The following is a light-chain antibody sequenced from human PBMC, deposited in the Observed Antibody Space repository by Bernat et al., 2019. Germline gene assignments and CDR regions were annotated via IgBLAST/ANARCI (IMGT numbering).Light chain of an antibody. V-gene: IGLV3-25*03. Sequence: SYELTQPPSVSVSPGETARISCSGEALTKEYTYWYQQKAGQAPVLLIYKDDERPSGIPERFSASSSGTTVTLTISGVEAEDEADYYCQSIDSSDTYPFGGGTKLTVL. CDR2: KDD. J-gene: IGLJ3*02. CDR1: ALTKEY. CDR3: QSIDSSDTYP.